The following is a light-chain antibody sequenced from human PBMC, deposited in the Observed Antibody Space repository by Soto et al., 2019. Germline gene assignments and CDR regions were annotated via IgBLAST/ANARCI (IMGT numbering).Light chain of an antibody. J-gene: IGKJ1*01. CDR1: QSVSNNY. V-gene: IGKV3-20*01. CDR3: QQYGSSGT. Sequence: EIVLRQSPGTLSLSPGERATLCCRASQSVSNNYLAWYQQKPGQAPRLLIYGASNRATGIPDRLSGSGSGTDFTLTIRRLEPEDFAVYYCQQYGSSGTFGQGTKVDIK. CDR2: GAS.